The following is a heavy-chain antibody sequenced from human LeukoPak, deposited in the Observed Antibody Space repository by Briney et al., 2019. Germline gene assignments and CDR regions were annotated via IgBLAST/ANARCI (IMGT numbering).Heavy chain of an antibody. CDR1: GGTFSSYA. V-gene: IGHV1-69*13. D-gene: IGHD3-10*01. CDR2: IIPIFGTA. J-gene: IGHJ4*02. Sequence: ASVKVSCTASGGTFSSYAISWVRQAPGQGLEWMGGIIPIFGTANCAQKFQGRVTITADESTSTAYMELSSLRSEDTAVYYCAIDYGSGSYTPTTFDYWGQGTLVTVSS. CDR3: AIDYGSGSYTPTTFDY.